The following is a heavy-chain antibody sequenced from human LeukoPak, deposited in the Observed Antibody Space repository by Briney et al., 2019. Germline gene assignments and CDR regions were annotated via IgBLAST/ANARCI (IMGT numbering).Heavy chain of an antibody. J-gene: IGHJ3*01. CDR2: IYTSGST. CDR3: ARADVDTAMVGAFDL. V-gene: IGHV4-61*02. Sequence: SETLSLTCTVSGGSISSGSYYWSWTRQPAGKGLEWIGRIYTSGSTNYNPSLKSRVTISVDTSKNQFSLKLSYVTAADTAVYYCARADVDTAMVGAFDLWGQGTMVTVSS. CDR1: GGSISSGSYY. D-gene: IGHD5-18*01.